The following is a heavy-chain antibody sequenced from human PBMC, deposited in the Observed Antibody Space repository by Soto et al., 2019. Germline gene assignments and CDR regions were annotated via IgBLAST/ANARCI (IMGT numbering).Heavy chain of an antibody. V-gene: IGHV3-11*01. D-gene: IGHD6-19*01. CDR1: GFTFSHYY. CDR2: ISNSAGTT. CDR3: ARGIAVAGTYYFDY. J-gene: IGHJ4*02. Sequence: GGSLRLSCAASGFTFSHYYMSWIRQAPGKGLEWVSYISNSAGTTYYADSVKGRFTISRDNAKNSVYLQMNSLRAEDTAVYYCARGIAVAGTYYFDYWGQGTLVTVSS.